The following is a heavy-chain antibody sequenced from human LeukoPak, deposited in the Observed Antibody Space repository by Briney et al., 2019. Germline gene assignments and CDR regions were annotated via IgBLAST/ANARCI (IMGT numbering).Heavy chain of an antibody. J-gene: IGHJ4*02. CDR1: GFTFSSYA. CDR2: VSSDGTTT. CDR3: AKAKWNTANSFLVKY. D-gene: IGHD5-18*01. Sequence: GGSLRLSCAASGFTFSSYAMHCVRQAPRKGLEWVAIVSSDGTTTYYADSVKGRFTISRDNPKNTLYLQMNSLRAEDTAVYYCAKAKWNTANSFLVKYWGQGTLVTVSS. V-gene: IGHV3-30*04.